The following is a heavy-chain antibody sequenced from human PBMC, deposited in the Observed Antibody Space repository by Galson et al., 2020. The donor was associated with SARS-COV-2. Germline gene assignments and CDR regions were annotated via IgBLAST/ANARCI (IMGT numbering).Heavy chain of an antibody. CDR3: ARGVHTKISTNYYYYMDV. Sequence: SETMSLTCDVSGGSIFSSYWWSWVRQPPGKGLEWIGEVYHSGSTNYNPSLKSRVTVSLDNSNNQFTLKLTSVTAADTAVYYCARGVHTKISTNYYYYMDVWGTGTTVTVSS. D-gene: IGHD1-26*01. CDR2: VYHSGST. V-gene: IGHV4-4*02. CDR1: GGSIFSSYW. J-gene: IGHJ6*03.